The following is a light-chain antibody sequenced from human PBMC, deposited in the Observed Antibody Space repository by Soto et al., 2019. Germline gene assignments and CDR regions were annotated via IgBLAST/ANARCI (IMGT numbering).Light chain of an antibody. CDR1: SSNIGTYT. V-gene: IGLV1-44*01. J-gene: IGLJ3*02. CDR2: TDY. Sequence: QSVLTQPPSASGTPGQRVTISCSGTSSNIGTYTVNWYQQLPGTAPKLLIYTDYQRPSGVPDRFSGSKPGTSASLAINGLHSEDEADYYCASWEDNLNGGVFGGGTQLSVL. CDR3: ASWEDNLNGGV.